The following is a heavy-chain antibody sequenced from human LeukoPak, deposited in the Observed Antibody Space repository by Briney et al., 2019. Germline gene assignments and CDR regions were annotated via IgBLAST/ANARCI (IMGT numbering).Heavy chain of an antibody. J-gene: IGHJ4*02. CDR2: ISGDGGST. D-gene: IGHD3-22*01. Sequence: GRSLRLSCAASGFTFDDYAMHWVPQAPGKGLEWVSLISGDGGSTYYADSVKGRFTISRDNSKNSLYLQMNSLRTEDTALYYCAKDILRDSSGYYYGGDYWGQGTLVTVSS. CDR3: AKDILRDSSGYYYGGDY. V-gene: IGHV3-43*02. CDR1: GFTFDDYA.